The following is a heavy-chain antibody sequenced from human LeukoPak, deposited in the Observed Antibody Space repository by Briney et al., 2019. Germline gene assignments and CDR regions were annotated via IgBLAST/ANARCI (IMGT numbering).Heavy chain of an antibody. CDR3: AREFTIFGVVIGWFDP. J-gene: IGHJ5*02. Sequence: ASVKVSCKASGYTFTSYGISWVRQAPGQGLEWMGWISAYNGNTNYAQKLQGRVTMTTDTSTSTAYMELRSLRSDDTAVYYCAREFTIFGVVIGWFDPWGQGTLVPVSS. D-gene: IGHD3-3*01. V-gene: IGHV1-18*01. CDR2: ISAYNGNT. CDR1: GYTFTSYG.